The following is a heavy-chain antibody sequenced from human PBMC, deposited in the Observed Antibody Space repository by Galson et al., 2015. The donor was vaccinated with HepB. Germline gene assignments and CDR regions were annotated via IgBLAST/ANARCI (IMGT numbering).Heavy chain of an antibody. CDR2: IIPVLDVI. V-gene: IGHV1-69*04. D-gene: IGHD1-26*01. CDR1: RGAFSGYA. Sequence: SVKVSCKASRGAFSGYAVNWVRQAPGQGLENMGRIIPVLDVINYAQKFQGRVTFTADKSTTTAFMDLSSLSSDDTAIYYCTTGGIYNGSYCFDSWGQGTLVTVSS. CDR3: TTGGIYNGSYCFDS. J-gene: IGHJ4*02.